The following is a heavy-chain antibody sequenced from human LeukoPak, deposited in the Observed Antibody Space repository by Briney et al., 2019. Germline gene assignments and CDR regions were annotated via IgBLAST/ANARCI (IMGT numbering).Heavy chain of an antibody. V-gene: IGHV3-30*18. J-gene: IGHJ4*02. D-gene: IGHD6-19*01. CDR1: GFTFSSYT. CDR3: AKDSSGWYFDY. CDR2: VSYDGSNK. Sequence: GGSLRLSCAASGFTFSSYTMSWVRQAPGKGLEWVAVVSYDGSNKYYADSVKGRFTISRDNSKNTLYLQMNSLRAEDTAVYYCAKDSSGWYFDYWGQGTLVTVSS.